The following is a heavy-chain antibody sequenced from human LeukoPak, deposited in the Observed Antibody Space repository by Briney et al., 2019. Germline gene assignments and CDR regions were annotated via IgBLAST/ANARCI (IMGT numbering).Heavy chain of an antibody. D-gene: IGHD4-11*01. CDR1: GYTFTSYY. CDR2: INPSGGST. CDR3: ARVYSKRYYYYGMDV. J-gene: IGHJ6*02. V-gene: IGHV1-46*01. Sequence: GASVKVSCKASGYTFTSYYMHWVRQAPGQGLEWMGIINPSGGSTSYAQKFQGRVTMTRDTSTSTVYMELRSLRSDDTAVYYCARVYSKRYYYYGMDVWGQGTTVTVSS.